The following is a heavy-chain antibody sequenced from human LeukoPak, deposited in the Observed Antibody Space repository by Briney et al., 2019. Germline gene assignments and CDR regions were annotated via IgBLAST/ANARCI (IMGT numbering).Heavy chain of an antibody. CDR2: ISYDGSNK. CDR3: ARDGGSKVVPAAIAGFDY. V-gene: IGHV3-30*03. Sequence: PGGSLRLSCAASGFTFSSYWMSWVRQAPGKGLEWVAVISYDGSNKYYADSVKGRFTISRDNSKNTLYLQMNSLRAEDTAVYYCARDGGSKVVPAAIAGFDYWGQGTLVTVSS. D-gene: IGHD2-2*01. J-gene: IGHJ4*02. CDR1: GFTFSSYW.